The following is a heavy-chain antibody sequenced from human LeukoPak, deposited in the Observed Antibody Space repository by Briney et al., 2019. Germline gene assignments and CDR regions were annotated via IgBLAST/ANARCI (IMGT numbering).Heavy chain of an antibody. CDR1: VYTFTGYY. D-gene: IGHD2-15*01. CDR2: INPNSGGT. CDR3: AREERLGYCSGGSCKYYYDYGTVV. V-gene: IGHV1-2*02. J-gene: IGHJ6*02. Sequence: ASVKVSFKASVYTFTGYYMHWVRQAPGQGLEWRGWINPNSGGTNYAQKFQGRVTMTRDTSISTAYMELSRLRSDDTAVYYCAREERLGYCSGGSCKYYYDYGTVVGGQGTTVTVSS.